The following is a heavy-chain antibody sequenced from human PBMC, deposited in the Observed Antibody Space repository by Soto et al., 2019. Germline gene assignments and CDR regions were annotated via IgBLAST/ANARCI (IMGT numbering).Heavy chain of an antibody. J-gene: IGHJ6*03. CDR2: ISYDGSNK. V-gene: IGHV3-30*03. CDR1: GFTFSSYG. CDR3: AREGYYGSGSYYKYYYYMDV. D-gene: IGHD3-10*01. Sequence: GGSLRLSCAASGFTFSSYGMHWVRQAPGKGLGWVAAISYDGSNKYYADSVKGRFTISRDNSKNTLYLQMNSLRAEDTAVYYCAREGYYGSGSYYKYYYYMDVWGKGTTVTVSS.